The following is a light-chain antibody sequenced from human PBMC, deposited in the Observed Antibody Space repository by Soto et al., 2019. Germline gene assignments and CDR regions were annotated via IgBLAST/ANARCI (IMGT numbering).Light chain of an antibody. V-gene: IGKV1-33*01. CDR2: DAS. Sequence: DIQMTQSPSSLSASVGYRVIITFQASQTINNYLNWYQQKPGRAPKLLIYDASNLEAGVPSRFRGSGSGTDFTFTISRLQPEDIATYYCQQYENLPTFGQGTRLEI. CDR1: QTINNY. CDR3: QQYENLPT. J-gene: IGKJ5*01.